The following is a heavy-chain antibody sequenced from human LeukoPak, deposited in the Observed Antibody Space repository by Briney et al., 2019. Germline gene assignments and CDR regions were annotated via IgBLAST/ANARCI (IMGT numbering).Heavy chain of an antibody. J-gene: IGHJ4*02. V-gene: IGHV1-18*01. CDR1: GYTFTSYG. CDR2: ISAYNGNT. D-gene: IGHD6-19*01. Sequence: VASVKLSCKASGYTFTSYGISWVRQAPGQGLEWMGWISAYNGNTNYAQKLQVRVTMTTDTSTSTAYMELRSLRSDDTAVYYCARDNRLVVAGTHLFYWGQGTLVTVSS. CDR3: ARDNRLVVAGTHLFY.